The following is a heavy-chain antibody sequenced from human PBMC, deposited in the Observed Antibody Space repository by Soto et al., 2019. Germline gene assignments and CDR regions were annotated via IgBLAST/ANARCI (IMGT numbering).Heavy chain of an antibody. CDR3: ARGVDFEGFSPYGMDV. CDR2: IYYSGTT. J-gene: IGHJ6*02. D-gene: IGHD3-3*01. CDR1: RGSINTGDYY. V-gene: IGHV4-30-4*01. Sequence: SARLSLTCTVSRGSINTGDYYWTWIRKPRGKGLEWIGYIYYSGTTYYNPSPKSRVSLSLDTSKNHFSLRLTSVTAADTAVYYCARGVDFEGFSPYGMDVWGQGTTVTVSS.